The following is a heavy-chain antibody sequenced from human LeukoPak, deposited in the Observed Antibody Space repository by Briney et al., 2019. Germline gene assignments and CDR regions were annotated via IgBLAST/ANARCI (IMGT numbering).Heavy chain of an antibody. Sequence: GGSLRLSCAASGFTFSSYGMHWVRQAPGKGLEWVAVIPYDGSNKYYADSVKGRFTISRDNSKNTLYLQMNSLRAEDTAVYYCAKEAGGDYDAFDIWGQGTMVTVSS. J-gene: IGHJ3*02. D-gene: IGHD2-21*01. CDR2: IPYDGSNK. CDR1: GFTFSSYG. CDR3: AKEAGGDYDAFDI. V-gene: IGHV3-30*18.